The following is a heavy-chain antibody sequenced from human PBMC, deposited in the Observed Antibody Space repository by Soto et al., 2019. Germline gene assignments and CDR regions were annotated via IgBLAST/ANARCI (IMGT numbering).Heavy chain of an antibody. CDR2: IKPDGSEK. V-gene: IGHV3-7*01. CDR1: GFTFSSYW. CDR3: AREKRANGYFDY. J-gene: IGHJ4*02. D-gene: IGHD6-25*01. Sequence: EVQLVESGGGLVPPGGSLRLYCAGAGFTFSSYWMSWVRQAPGQGLEWVANIKPDGSEKYYVESVNGRFTISRDNAKNSLYLQMHSLRVEDTAVYYCAREKRANGYFDYWGQGTLVAVSP.